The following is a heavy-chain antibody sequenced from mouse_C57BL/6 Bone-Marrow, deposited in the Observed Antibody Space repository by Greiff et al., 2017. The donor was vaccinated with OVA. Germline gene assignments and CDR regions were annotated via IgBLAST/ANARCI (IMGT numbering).Heavy chain of an antibody. J-gene: IGHJ2*01. CDR1: GYTFTDYY. D-gene: IGHD2-4*01. CDR2: INPNNGGT. CDR3: ARGGGLPYFDY. Sequence: VQLQQSGPELVKPGASVKISCKASGYTFTDYYMNWVKQSHGKSLEWIGDINPNNGGTSYNQKFKGKATLTVDKSSSTAYMELRSLTSEDSAVYYCARGGGLPYFDYWGQGTTLTVSS. V-gene: IGHV1-26*01.